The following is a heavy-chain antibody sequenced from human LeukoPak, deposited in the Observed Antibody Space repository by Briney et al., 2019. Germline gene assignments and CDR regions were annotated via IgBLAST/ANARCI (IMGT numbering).Heavy chain of an antibody. J-gene: IGHJ4*02. CDR2: LYSDGTT. CDR3: ARAPTTVTTFDC. V-gene: IGHV3-66*01. Sequence: PAGGSLRLSCAASGLTVSSNYMSWVRQAPGKGLEWVSALYSDGTTYYADSVKGRFAISRDHSKNTLYLQMSSLRAEDTAVYYCARAPTTVTTFDCWGQGTLVTVSS. D-gene: IGHD4-11*01. CDR1: GLTVSSNY.